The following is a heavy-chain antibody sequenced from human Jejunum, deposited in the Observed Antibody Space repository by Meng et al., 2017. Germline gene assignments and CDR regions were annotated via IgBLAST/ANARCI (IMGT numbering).Heavy chain of an antibody. J-gene: IGHJ4*02. CDR2: INDSGST. CDR3: ARGNEYSNYGADF. D-gene: IGHD4-11*01. Sequence: QVKLQQWGAGLLKPSETLSLPCAVYGGSISDYYWTWIRQPPGKRLDWIGEINDSGSTNYNPSLKSRVTISVDTSKSQFYLRVSSVTAADTAVYYCARGNEYSNYGADFWGQGTLVTVSS. CDR1: GGSISDYY. V-gene: IGHV4-34*01.